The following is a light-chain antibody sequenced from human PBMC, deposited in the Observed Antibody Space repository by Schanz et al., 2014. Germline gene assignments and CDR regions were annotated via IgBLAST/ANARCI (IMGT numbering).Light chain of an antibody. J-gene: IGKJ2*01. CDR3: QQSYVTPYT. V-gene: IGKV1-5*03. CDR1: QNINSW. CDR2: KAS. Sequence: DIQLTQSPSTLSASVGDRVTITCRARQNINSWLAWYQQKPGKAPKLLIYKASSLQSGVPSRFSGSGSGTEFTLTISSLQPDDFATYYCQQSYVTPYTFGQGTKLEI.